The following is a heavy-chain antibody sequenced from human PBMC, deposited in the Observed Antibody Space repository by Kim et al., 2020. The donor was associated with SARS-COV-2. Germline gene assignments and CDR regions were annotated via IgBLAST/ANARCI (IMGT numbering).Heavy chain of an antibody. J-gene: IGHJ4*02. CDR1: GFTFGDYA. CDR2: ISWNSGSI. V-gene: IGHV3-9*01. D-gene: IGHD5-12*01. CDR3: ARRGYSGYDRYYFDY. Sequence: GGSLRLSCAASGFTFGDYAMHWVRQAPGKGLEWVSGISWNSGSIGYADSVKGRFTISRDNAKNSLYLQMNSLRAEDTALYYCARRGYSGYDRYYFDYWGQGTLVTVSS.